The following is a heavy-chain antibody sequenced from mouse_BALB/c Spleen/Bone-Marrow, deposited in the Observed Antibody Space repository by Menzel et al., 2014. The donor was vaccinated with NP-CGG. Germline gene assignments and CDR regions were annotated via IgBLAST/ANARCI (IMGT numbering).Heavy chain of an antibody. CDR1: GYTFTDYW. J-gene: IGHJ1*01. CDR2: IDTSDSYT. CDR3: ARGTGWYFDV. V-gene: IGHV1-69*01. Sequence: QVQLQQSGAELVMPGASVKMSCKASGYTFTDYWMHWVKQRPGQGLEWIGAIDTSDSYTSYNQKFKGKATLTVDESSSTAYMQLSSLTSEDSAVYYCARGTGWYFDVWCAGTTVTVSS. D-gene: IGHD4-1*01.